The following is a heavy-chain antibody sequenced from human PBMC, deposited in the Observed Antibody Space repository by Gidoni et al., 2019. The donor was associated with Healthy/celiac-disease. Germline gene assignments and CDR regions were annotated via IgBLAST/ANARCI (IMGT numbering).Heavy chain of an antibody. CDR1: SGSISSGGYY. J-gene: IGHJ4*02. Sequence: QVQLQESGPGLVKPSQTLSLTCTVSSGSISSGGYYWSWIRQHPGKGLEWIGYIYYSGSTYYNPSLKSRVTISVDTSKNQFSLKLSSVTAADTAVYYCARDSTLGGHREFDYWGQGTLVTVSS. CDR2: IYYSGST. V-gene: IGHV4-31*03. D-gene: IGHD2-15*01. CDR3: ARDSTLGGHREFDY.